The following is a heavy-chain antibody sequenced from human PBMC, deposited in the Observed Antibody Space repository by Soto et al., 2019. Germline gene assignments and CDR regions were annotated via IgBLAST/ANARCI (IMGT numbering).Heavy chain of an antibody. CDR3: ARDNDRPQLGGNYYYILDV. J-gene: IGHJ6*02. D-gene: IGHD1-1*01. V-gene: IGHV1-69*12. CDR2: IMPIFRTP. CDR1: GGTFRNSA. Sequence: QVQLEQSGAEVKKPGSSVKLSCKASGGTFRNSAISWVRQAPGQGLEWVGGIMPIFRTPDYAQKFQGRVTITADESTNTAYMELSGLRSDDTAVYYCARDNDRPQLGGNYYYILDVWGHGTTVTVSS.